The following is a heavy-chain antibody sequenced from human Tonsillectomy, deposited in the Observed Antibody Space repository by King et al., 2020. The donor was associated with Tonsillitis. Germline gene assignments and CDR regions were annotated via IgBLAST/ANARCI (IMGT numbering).Heavy chain of an antibody. CDR3: ARHGTVTGKIDY. Sequence: MQLQESGPGLVKPSETLSLTCAVSGDSISSGSYHWAWIRQPPGKGLEWIASLYFSGSTYYNPSLKSRVTISVDTSRNQFSLKVTSVTATDTAVYYCARHGTVTGKIDYWGQGTLVTVSS. J-gene: IGHJ4*02. D-gene: IGHD4-17*01. CDR1: GDSISSGSYH. V-gene: IGHV4-39*01. CDR2: LYFSGST.